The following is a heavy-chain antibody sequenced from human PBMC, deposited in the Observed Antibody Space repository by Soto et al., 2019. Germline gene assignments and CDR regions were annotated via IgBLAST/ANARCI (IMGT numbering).Heavy chain of an antibody. V-gene: IGHV4-4*02. J-gene: IGHJ4*02. D-gene: IGHD4-17*01. CDR2: TSHSGST. CDR1: SGSIDNVYW. Sequence: SETLSLTCAVSSGSIDNVYWWSWVRQSPGKGLEWIGETSHSGSTNYNPSLKSRVTISVDTSKNQFSLKLSSVTAADTAVYYCARDYGGNVFDYWGQGTLVTVSS. CDR3: ARDYGGNVFDY.